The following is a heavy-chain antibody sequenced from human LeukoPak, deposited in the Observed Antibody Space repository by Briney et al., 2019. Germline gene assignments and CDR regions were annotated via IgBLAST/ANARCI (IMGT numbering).Heavy chain of an antibody. CDR3: ARDLYYDILTGFDY. Sequence: GASVKVSCKASGYTFTSYGISWVRQAPGQGLEWMGWISAYNGNTNYAQKLQGRVTMTTDTSTSTAYMELRSLRSDDTAVYYCARDLYYDILTGFDYWSQGTLVTVSS. J-gene: IGHJ4*02. D-gene: IGHD3-9*01. V-gene: IGHV1-18*04. CDR2: ISAYNGNT. CDR1: GYTFTSYG.